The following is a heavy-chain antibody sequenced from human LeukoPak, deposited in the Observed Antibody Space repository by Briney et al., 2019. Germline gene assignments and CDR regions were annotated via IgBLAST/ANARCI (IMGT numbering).Heavy chain of an antibody. CDR3: ARVGYCSTTSCYWRAFDC. CDR2: INQDGTEQ. J-gene: IGHJ4*02. V-gene: IGHV3-7*01. D-gene: IGHD2-2*01. CDR1: GFTFSSYA. Sequence: PGGSLRLSCAASGFTFSSYAMHWVRQAPGKGLEWVANINQDGTEQYYVDSVKGRFTISRDNAKNSLYLQMNSLRAEDTAVYYCARVGYCSTTSCYWRAFDCWGQGTLVTVSS.